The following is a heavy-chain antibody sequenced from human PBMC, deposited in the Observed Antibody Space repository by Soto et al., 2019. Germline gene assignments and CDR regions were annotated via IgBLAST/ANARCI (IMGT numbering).Heavy chain of an antibody. CDR1: GLTFSSYW. Sequence: EVQLVESGGGLVQPGGSLRLSCVASGLTFSSYWMSWVRQAPGKGLEWVANIKQDGTEKNYVDSAKGRFTISRDNAKNSVYLQMSSLRAEDTAVYYCARLSRSGLTEYWGQGTLVTVSS. D-gene: IGHD2-15*01. CDR3: ARLSRSGLTEY. CDR2: IKQDGTEK. J-gene: IGHJ4*02. V-gene: IGHV3-7*03.